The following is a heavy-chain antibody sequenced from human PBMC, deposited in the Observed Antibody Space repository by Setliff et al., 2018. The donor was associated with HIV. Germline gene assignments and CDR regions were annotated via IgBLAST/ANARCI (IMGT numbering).Heavy chain of an antibody. Sequence: KTSETLSLTCAVSGDSMDNYYWSWIRQPPGKEPEWIGYIYYTGSTNYNPSLKSRVIISLDRSKNQFSLKLTSMTAADTAVYFCARNGGAGADSWGQGTLVTVSS. V-gene: IGHV4-59*01. J-gene: IGHJ4*02. CDR2: IYYTGST. D-gene: IGHD3-16*01. CDR1: GDSMDNYY. CDR3: ARNGGAGADS.